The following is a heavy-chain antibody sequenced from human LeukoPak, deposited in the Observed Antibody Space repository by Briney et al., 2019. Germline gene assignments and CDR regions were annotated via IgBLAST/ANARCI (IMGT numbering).Heavy chain of an antibody. CDR3: ARLSGYSYGLSFDY. J-gene: IGHJ4*02. CDR2: IKQDGSEK. Sequence: GGSLRLSCAASGFTFSSYWMSWVRQAPGKGLEWVANIKQDGSEKYYVDSVKGRFTISRDNAKNSLYLQMNSLRAEDTAVYYCARLSGYSYGLSFDYWGQGTLVTVSS. D-gene: IGHD5-18*01. V-gene: IGHV3-7*01. CDR1: GFTFSSYW.